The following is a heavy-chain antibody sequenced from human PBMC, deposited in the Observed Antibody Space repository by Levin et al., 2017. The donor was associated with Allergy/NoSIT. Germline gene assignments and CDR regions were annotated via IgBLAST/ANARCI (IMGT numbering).Heavy chain of an antibody. J-gene: IGHJ5*02. Sequence: SETLSLTCTVSGVPISRHYWIWIRQSAGKALEWIGRMHTSGFANYSPALRSRVNMSMDTSKNEFSLHLTSVSAADTAVYFCARDPLVVQVLEKSLPEGFDPWGPGLQVIVSS. CDR1: GVPISRHY. CDR2: MHTSGFA. V-gene: IGHV4-4*07. D-gene: IGHD2-2*01. CDR3: ARDPLVVQVLEKSLPEGFDP.